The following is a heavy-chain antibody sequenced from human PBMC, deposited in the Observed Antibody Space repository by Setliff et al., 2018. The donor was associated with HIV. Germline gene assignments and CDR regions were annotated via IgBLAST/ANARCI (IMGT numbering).Heavy chain of an antibody. CDR3: ARGGSGYLYYFDY. J-gene: IGHJ4*02. CDR1: GGSISSYS. V-gene: IGHV4-59*01. CDR2: IYYSGST. Sequence: PSETLSLTCTVSGGSISSYSWSWIRQPPGKGLEWIGYIYYSGSTNYNPSLRSRVTIAVDTSKNQFSLKLSSVTAADTAVYYCARGGSGYLYYFDYWGQGTLVTVSS. D-gene: IGHD5-12*01.